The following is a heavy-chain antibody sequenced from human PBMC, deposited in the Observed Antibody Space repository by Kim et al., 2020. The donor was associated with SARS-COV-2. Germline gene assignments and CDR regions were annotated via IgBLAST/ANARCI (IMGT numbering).Heavy chain of an antibody. CDR3: ARDQSAAGRYYGMDV. D-gene: IGHD6-13*01. Sequence: SETLSLTCTVSGGSISSGGYYWSWIRQHPGKGLEWIGYIYYSGSTYYNPSLKSRVTISVDTSKNQFSLKLSSVTAADTAVYYCARDQSAAGRYYGMDVWGQGTTVTVSS. J-gene: IGHJ6*02. V-gene: IGHV4-31*03. CDR2: IYYSGST. CDR1: GGSISSGGYY.